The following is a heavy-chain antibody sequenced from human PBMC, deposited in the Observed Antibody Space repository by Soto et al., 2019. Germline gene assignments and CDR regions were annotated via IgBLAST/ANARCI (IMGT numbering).Heavy chain of an antibody. CDR2: IYYSGST. D-gene: IGHD3-10*01. J-gene: IGHJ5*02. Sequence: PSETLSLTCTVSGGSVISGSYYWICMRQPPGKGLEWIGYIYYSGSTNYNPSLKSRVTISVDTSKNQFSLKLSSVTAADTAVYYCARDIYGSGANWFDPWGQGTLVTVSS. V-gene: IGHV4-61*01. CDR1: GGSVISGSYY. CDR3: ARDIYGSGANWFDP.